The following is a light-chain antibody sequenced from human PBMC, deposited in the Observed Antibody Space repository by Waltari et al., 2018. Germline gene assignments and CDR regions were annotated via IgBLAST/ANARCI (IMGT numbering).Light chain of an antibody. Sequence: QSALTQPASVSGSPGQSLPISCTGTSSDAGGYNYVSWYQQPPGKAPKFMIYDVSKRPSGVSNRFSGSKSGNTASLTISGLQAEDEADYYCSSYTSSSTWVFGGGTKLTVL. V-gene: IGLV2-14*01. CDR3: SSYTSSSTWV. CDR2: DVS. CDR1: SSDAGGYNY. J-gene: IGLJ3*02.